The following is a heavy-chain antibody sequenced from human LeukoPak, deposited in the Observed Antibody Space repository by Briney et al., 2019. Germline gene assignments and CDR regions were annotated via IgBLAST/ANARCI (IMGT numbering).Heavy chain of an antibody. CDR2: ISNDGSRK. D-gene: IGHD3-3*01. CDR3: ARDRTWNYFDY. V-gene: IGHV3-30*03. Sequence: GSLRLSCAPSGFTFSRHGMHWVRQAPGKGLEWVAIISNDGSRKYYAHSVEGRFTISRDNSKNTLYLQMDSLRAEDTAVYYCARDRTWNYFDYWGQGTLVTVSS. CDR1: GFTFSRHG. J-gene: IGHJ4*02.